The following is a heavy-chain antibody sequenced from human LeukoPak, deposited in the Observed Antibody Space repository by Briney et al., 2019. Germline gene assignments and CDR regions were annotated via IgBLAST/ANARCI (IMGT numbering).Heavy chain of an antibody. V-gene: IGHV3-23*01. D-gene: IGHD3-22*01. CDR2: IRGSGGSI. J-gene: IGHJ4*02. CDR1: GITLRNYR. Sequence: GGSLRLSCAVSGITLRNYRMSWVRQAPGKGLEWVAGIRGSGGSIHYADSVKGRFTISRDSPKHTLYLQMNSLRAEDTAVYFCAKRGVVIRVILVGFHKEAYYFDSWGQGALVTVSS. CDR3: AKRGVVIRVILVGFHKEAYYFDS.